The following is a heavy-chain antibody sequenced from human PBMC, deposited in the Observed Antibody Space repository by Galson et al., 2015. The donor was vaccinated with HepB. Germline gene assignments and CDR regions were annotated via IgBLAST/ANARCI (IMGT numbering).Heavy chain of an antibody. CDR1: GFTVSRNY. CDR3: ASIITSFGVVKY. J-gene: IGHJ4*02. Sequence: SLRLSCASSGFTVSRNYMSWVRQAPGKGREWVAVIYSGGSTYYADSVKGRCTISRDNSKNTLYLQMNSLRAEDTAVYYCASIITSFGVVKYWGQGTLVTVSS. D-gene: IGHD3-3*01. CDR2: IYSGGST. V-gene: IGHV3-66*01.